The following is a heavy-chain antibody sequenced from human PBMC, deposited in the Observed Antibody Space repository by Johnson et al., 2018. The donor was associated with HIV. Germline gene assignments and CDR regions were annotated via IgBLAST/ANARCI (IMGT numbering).Heavy chain of an antibody. CDR2: ISYDGSNE. CDR1: GFTFSSYA. V-gene: IGHV3-30*04. J-gene: IGHJ3*02. CDR3: AREGPSERAGFDI. Sequence: QMLLVESGGGVVQPGRSLRLSCAASGFTFSSYAMHWVRQAPGKGLEWVAVISYDGSNEYYVESVKGRFTISRDNSKNTLYLQMNSLTTEDTAVYYCAREGPSERAGFDIWGQGTMVTVSS.